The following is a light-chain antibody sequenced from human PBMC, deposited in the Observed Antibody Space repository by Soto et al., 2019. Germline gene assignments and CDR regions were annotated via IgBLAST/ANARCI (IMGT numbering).Light chain of an antibody. CDR1: SSDVGGYNF. V-gene: IGLV2-14*01. CDR3: NSYTSSTTLV. Sequence: QSVLTQPASVSGSPGQSITISCTGTSSDVGGYNFVSWYQQYPGKAPKLLIYDVSDRPSGVSNRFSASKSGNTASLTISGLQAEDEADYYCNSYTSSTTLVFGTGTKLTVL. CDR2: DVS. J-gene: IGLJ1*01.